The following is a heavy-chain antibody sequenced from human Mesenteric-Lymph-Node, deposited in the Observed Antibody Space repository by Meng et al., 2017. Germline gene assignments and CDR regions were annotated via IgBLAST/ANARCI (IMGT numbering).Heavy chain of an antibody. D-gene: IGHD6-19*01. Sequence: GGSLRLSCAASGFSFSGYAMHWGRQAPGKGLEWVALISYDGSNTYYADSVKGRFTISRDNSKNTLYLQMNSLRAEDTAVYYCARDRGWYFTNDAFDIWGQGTMVTVSS. CDR3: ARDRGWYFTNDAFDI. J-gene: IGHJ3*02. CDR1: GFSFSGYA. CDR2: ISYDGSNT. V-gene: IGHV3-30*04.